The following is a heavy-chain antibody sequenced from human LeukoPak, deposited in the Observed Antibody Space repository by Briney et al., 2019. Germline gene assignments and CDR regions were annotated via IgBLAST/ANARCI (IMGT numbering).Heavy chain of an antibody. D-gene: IGHD6-13*01. CDR2: IYYSGST. J-gene: IGHJ6*03. Sequence: SETLSLTCTVSGGSISSYYWSWIRQPPGKGLEWIGYIYYSGSTNYNPSLKSRVTMSVDTSKNQFSLKLSSVTAADTAVYYCARDPYSSSSRGYYYYYMDVWGKGTTVTVSS. V-gene: IGHV4-59*12. CDR1: GGSISSYY. CDR3: ARDPYSSSSRGYYYYYMDV.